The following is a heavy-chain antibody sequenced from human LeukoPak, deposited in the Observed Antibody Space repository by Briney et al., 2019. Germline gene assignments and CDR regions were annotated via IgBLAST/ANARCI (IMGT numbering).Heavy chain of an antibody. J-gene: IGHJ4*02. V-gene: IGHV1-46*03. CDR1: GYTFTSYY. CDR2: INPSGGST. Sequence: ASVKVSCKASGYTFTSYYMHWVRQAPGQGPEWMGIINPSGGSTSYAQKFQGRVTMTRDTSTSTVYMELSSLRSEDTAVYYCAILGEVGATTVYWGQGTLVTVSS. CDR3: AILGEVGATTVY. D-gene: IGHD1-26*01.